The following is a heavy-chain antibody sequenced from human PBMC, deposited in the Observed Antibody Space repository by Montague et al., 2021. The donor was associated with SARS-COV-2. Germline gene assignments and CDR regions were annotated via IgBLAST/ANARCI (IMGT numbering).Heavy chain of an antibody. CDR1: GDSVSSNSAA. J-gene: IGHJ6*02. CDR2: TYYRSKWHN. D-gene: IGHD6-13*01. CDR3: ARGSQVGSWPPTDSGMDV. V-gene: IGHV6-1*01. Sequence: CAISGDSVSSNSAAWKWIRQSPSRGLEWLGRTYYRSKWHNDYAESAKSRITINPDTSKNQISLQRNSVTPEDTAVYYCARGSQVGSWPPTDSGMDVWGQGTKVTVSS.